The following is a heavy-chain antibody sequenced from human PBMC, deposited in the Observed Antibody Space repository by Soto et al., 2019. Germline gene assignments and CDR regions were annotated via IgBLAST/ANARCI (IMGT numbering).Heavy chain of an antibody. J-gene: IGHJ4*02. V-gene: IGHV3-23*01. Sequence: GGSLRLSCAASGFTFSTYVMSWVRQAPGKGLEWVSAINGSGDNTYYADSVKGRFSISRDNSKNTLYLQMNSLRAEDTAIYYCAKGAYYDFWSGYSAFDCWGQGTLVTVSS. D-gene: IGHD3-3*01. CDR1: GFTFSTYV. CDR2: INGSGDNT. CDR3: AKGAYYDFWSGYSAFDC.